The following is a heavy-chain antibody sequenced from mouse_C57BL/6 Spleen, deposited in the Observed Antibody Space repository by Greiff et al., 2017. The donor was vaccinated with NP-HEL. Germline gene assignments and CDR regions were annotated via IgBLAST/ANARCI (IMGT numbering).Heavy chain of an antibody. CDR2: ISYDGSN. D-gene: IGHD1-1*01. CDR1: GYSITSGYY. CDR3: AREGITTVVDY. V-gene: IGHV3-6*01. J-gene: IGHJ2*01. Sequence: EVQLQESGPGLVKPSQSLSLTCSVTGYSITSGYYWYWIRQSPGNKLEWMGYISYDGSNNYNPSLKNRTSITRDTSKNQFFLKLNSVTTEDTATYYCAREGITTVVDYWGQGTTLTVSS.